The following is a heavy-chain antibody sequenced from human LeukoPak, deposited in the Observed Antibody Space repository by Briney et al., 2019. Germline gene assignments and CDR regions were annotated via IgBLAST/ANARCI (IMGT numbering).Heavy chain of an antibody. Sequence: SVKVSCKASGGTFSSYAISWVRQAPGQGLEWMGGIIPIFGTANYAQKFQGRVTITADGSTSTAYMELSSLRSEDTAVYYCAREITMVRGVIITSRLGMDVWGQGTTVTVSS. CDR2: IIPIFGTA. J-gene: IGHJ6*02. CDR1: GGTFSSYA. CDR3: AREITMVRGVIITSRLGMDV. V-gene: IGHV1-69*13. D-gene: IGHD3-10*01.